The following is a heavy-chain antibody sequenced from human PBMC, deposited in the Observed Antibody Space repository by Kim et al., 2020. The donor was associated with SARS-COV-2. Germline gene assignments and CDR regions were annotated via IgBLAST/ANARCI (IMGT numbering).Heavy chain of an antibody. V-gene: IGHV3-30*03. D-gene: IGHD4-17*01. Sequence: DSVKGRFTISRDNSKNTLYRQMNSLRAEDTAVYYCAVGGETPTTVTSLAYWGQGTLVTVSS. CDR3: AVGGETPTTVTSLAY. J-gene: IGHJ4*02.